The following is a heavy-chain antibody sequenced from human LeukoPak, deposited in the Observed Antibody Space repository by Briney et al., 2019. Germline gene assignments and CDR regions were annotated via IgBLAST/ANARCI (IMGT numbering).Heavy chain of an antibody. Sequence: GASVKVSCKASGYTFTGYYMHWVRQAPGQGLEWMGWINPNSGGTNYAQKFQGRVTMTRDKSIRTAYMELSRLTSDDTAVYYCARNIRFGESADAFDIWGQGTMVTVSS. D-gene: IGHD3-10*01. CDR3: ARNIRFGESADAFDI. CDR2: INPNSGGT. J-gene: IGHJ3*02. CDR1: GYTFTGYY. V-gene: IGHV1-2*02.